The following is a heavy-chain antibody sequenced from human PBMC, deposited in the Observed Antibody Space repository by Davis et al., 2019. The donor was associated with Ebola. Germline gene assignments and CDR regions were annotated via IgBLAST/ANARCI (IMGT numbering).Heavy chain of an antibody. J-gene: IGHJ4*02. D-gene: IGHD3-10*01. V-gene: IGHV4-30-4*07. CDR1: GGSISSGGSP. CDR2: IYSSGTT. CDR3: ARLERGY. Sequence: MPSETLSLTCSVSGGSISSGGSPWSWIRQPPGRGLEWIGYIYSSGTTYYNPSLESRVTISVDPSKNQFSLKLSSVTAADTAVYYCARLERGYWGQGTLVTVSS.